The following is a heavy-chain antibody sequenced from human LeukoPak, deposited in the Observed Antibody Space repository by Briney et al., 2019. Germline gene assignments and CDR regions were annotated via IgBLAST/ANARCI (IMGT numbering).Heavy chain of an antibody. V-gene: IGHV3-23*01. CDR1: GFTFSSFA. Sequence: SGGSQRLSCAASGFTFSSFAMSWVRQAPGKGLEWVSGISGRDGSTYYADSVKGRFTISRDNSKNTLYLQMNSLRAEDTAVYCCARAGNTRFDYWGQGTLVTVSS. CDR2: ISGRDGST. J-gene: IGHJ4*02. D-gene: IGHD2/OR15-2a*01. CDR3: ARAGNTRFDY.